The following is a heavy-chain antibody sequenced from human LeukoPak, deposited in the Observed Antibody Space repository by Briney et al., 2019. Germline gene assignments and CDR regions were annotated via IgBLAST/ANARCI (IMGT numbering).Heavy chain of an antibody. Sequence: PGGSLRLSCAASGFTFSSYAMSWVRQAPGKGLEWVSAISGSGGSTYYADSVKGRFTISRDNSKNTLYLQMNSLRAEGTAVYYCAKSGPEAYCGGDCYSFDYWGQGTLVTVSS. CDR2: ISGSGGST. V-gene: IGHV3-23*01. D-gene: IGHD2-21*02. CDR1: GFTFSSYA. J-gene: IGHJ4*02. CDR3: AKSGPEAYCGGDCYSFDY.